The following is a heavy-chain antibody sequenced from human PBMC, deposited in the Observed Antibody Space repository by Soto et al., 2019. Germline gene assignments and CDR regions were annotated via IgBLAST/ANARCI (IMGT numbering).Heavy chain of an antibody. J-gene: IGHJ4*02. D-gene: IGHD3-9*01. CDR1: GFTFSGYS. CDR2: VSRSSITI. CDR3: TRGAERTVPPTVQRHLDWVCGH. V-gene: IGHV3-48*02. Sequence: PGGSLRLSCAASGFTFSGYSMNWVRQAPGRGLEWVSFVSRSSITIYYADAVKGRFTIARDNAKNSLYLQMNSLRDEDTAVYYCTRGAERTVPPTVQRHLDWVCGHWGQGTPVTVSS.